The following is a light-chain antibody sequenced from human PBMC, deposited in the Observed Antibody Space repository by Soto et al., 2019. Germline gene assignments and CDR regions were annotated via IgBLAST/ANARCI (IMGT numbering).Light chain of an antibody. V-gene: IGLV2-8*01. Sequence: QSAPTQPPSASGSPGQSVTISCTGTSSDVGGYKYVSWYQQHPGQAPKLMIYEVNKRPSGVPDRFSGSKSGNTASLTVSGLQGEDEADYYCSSYAGSNNVIFGGGTKLTVL. J-gene: IGLJ2*01. CDR1: SSDVGGYKY. CDR2: EVN. CDR3: SSYAGSNNVI.